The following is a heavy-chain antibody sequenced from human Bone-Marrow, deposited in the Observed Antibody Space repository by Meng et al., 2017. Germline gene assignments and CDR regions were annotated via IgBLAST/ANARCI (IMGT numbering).Heavy chain of an antibody. V-gene: IGHV1-46*01. J-gene: IGHJ4*02. CDR2: INPSGGST. Sequence: ASVKVSCKASGYTFTSYYMHWVRQAPGQGLEWMGIINPSGGSTSYAQKFQGRVTMTRDTSTSTVYMGLSSLGSEDPDVYYCARVSLVRATPCLSYWGQGTLVTVSS. CDR1: GYTFTSYY. D-gene: IGHD1-26*01. CDR3: ARVSLVRATPCLSY.